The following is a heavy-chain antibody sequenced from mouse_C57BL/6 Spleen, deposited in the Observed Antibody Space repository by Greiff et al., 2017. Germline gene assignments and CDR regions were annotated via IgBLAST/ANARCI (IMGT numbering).Heavy chain of an antibody. CDR3: ARRFYFDY. V-gene: IGHV5-17*01. CDR2: ISSGSSTI. CDR1: GFTFSDYG. J-gene: IGHJ2*01. Sequence: EVPRVESGGGLVKPGGSLKLSCAASGFTFSDYGMHWVRQAPEKGLEWVAYISSGSSTIYYADTVKGRFTITRDNDKNTLFMQMTSLRSEDTAMYYCARRFYFDYWGKGTTLTVSS.